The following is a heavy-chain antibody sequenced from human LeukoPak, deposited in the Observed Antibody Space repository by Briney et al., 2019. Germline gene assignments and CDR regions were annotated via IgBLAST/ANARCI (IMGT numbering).Heavy chain of an antibody. CDR3: ARVGNPSYWYFDL. D-gene: IGHD4-23*01. V-gene: IGHV4-59*11. Sequence: PSETLSLTCTVSGGSISSHYWSWIRQPPGKGLEWIGYIYYSGSTNHNPSLKSRVTISVDTSKNQFSLKLSSVTAADTAVYYCARVGNPSYWYFDLWGRGTLVTVSS. CDR1: GGSISSHY. J-gene: IGHJ2*01. CDR2: IYYSGST.